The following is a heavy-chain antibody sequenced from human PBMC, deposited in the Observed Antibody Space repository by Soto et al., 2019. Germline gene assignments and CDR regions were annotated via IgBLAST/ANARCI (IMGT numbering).Heavy chain of an antibody. D-gene: IGHD5-18*01. CDR1: GGSITSYY. Sequence: SETLSLTCTVSGGSITSYYWSWIRQPAGKGLEWIGRIYTSGSTNYNPSLKSRITMSVDTSKNQFSLKLSSVTAADTAVYYCARDDPGYSDGYFDYWGQGTLVTVSS. J-gene: IGHJ4*02. V-gene: IGHV4-4*07. CDR2: IYTSGST. CDR3: ARDDPGYSDGYFDY.